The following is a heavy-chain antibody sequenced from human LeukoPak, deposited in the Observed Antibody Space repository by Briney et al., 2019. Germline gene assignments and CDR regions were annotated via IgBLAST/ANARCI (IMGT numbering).Heavy chain of an antibody. J-gene: IGHJ4*02. D-gene: IGHD3-16*01. V-gene: IGHV4-39*01. CDR1: GGSISSSSYY. CDR2: IYYSGST. Sequence: PSGTLSLTCTVSGGSISSSSYYWGWIRQPPGKRLEWIGGIYYSGSTYYNPSLKSRVTISVDTSKNQFSLKLSSVTAADTAVYYCASTYYDYVWGSYLPVSNYYFDYWGQGTLVTVSS. CDR3: ASTYYDYVWGSYLPVSNYYFDY.